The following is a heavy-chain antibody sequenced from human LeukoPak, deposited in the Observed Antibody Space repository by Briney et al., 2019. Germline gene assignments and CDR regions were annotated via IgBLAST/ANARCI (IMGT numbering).Heavy chain of an antibody. CDR3: AKGRVMGWVMVPTPGPDFDY. Sequence: GGSLRLSCAASGFTFSSYAMSWVRQAPGKGLEWVSAISGSGGSTYYADSVKGRFTISRDNSKNTLYLQMNSLRAEDTAVYYCAKGRVMGWVMVPTPGPDFDYWGQGTLVTVSS. V-gene: IGHV3-23*01. CDR1: GFTFSSYA. D-gene: IGHD2-8*01. CDR2: ISGSGGST. J-gene: IGHJ4*02.